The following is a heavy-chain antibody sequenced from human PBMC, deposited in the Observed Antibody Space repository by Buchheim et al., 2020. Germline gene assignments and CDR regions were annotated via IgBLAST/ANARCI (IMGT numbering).Heavy chain of an antibody. Sequence: EVQLLESGGGLVQPGGSLRLSCAASGFTFSSYAMSWVRQAPGKGLEWVSAISGSGGSTYYADSVKGRFTISRDNSKNTLYLQMNSLRAEDTAVYYCAKGPSGRLVVPAASWFDPWGQGTL. J-gene: IGHJ5*02. CDR2: ISGSGGST. CDR3: AKGPSGRLVVPAASWFDP. CDR1: GFTFSSYA. D-gene: IGHD2-2*01. V-gene: IGHV3-23*01.